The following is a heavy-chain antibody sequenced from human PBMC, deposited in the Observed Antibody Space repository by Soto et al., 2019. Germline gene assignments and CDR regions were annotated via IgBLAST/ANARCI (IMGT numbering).Heavy chain of an antibody. CDR1: GFTFNNYW. J-gene: IGHJ5*02. D-gene: IGHD3-10*01. Sequence: DVQLVESGGGLVQPGGSLRLSCAASGFTFNNYWMHWVRQALGKGLMWVSRINTDGTRTTYADSVKGRFAISRDNAKNTVYLQMNSLRADDTAVYFCARVKSGSYDWSDPWGQGTLVTVSS. CDR3: ARVKSGSYDWSDP. V-gene: IGHV3-74*01. CDR2: INTDGTRT.